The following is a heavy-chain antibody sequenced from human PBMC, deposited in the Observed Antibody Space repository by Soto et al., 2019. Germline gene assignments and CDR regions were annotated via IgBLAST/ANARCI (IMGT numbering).Heavy chain of an antibody. D-gene: IGHD3-22*01. CDR2: GYNSGST. J-gene: IGHJ4*02. V-gene: IGHV4-39*01. CDR1: GGSISSSSSY. Sequence: PSETLSLTCTVSGGSISSSSSYWIWIRQPPGKGLEWIGSGYNSGSTHSNPSLKSRVTISVDTSKNQVSLKLSSVTAADTAVYYFSRNYYDGSGHFFWGPGILVTGFS. CDR3: SRNYYDGSGHFF.